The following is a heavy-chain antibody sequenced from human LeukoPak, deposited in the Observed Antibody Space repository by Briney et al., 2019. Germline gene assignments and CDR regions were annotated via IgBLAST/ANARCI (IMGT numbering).Heavy chain of an antibody. D-gene: IGHD1-26*01. CDR1: GFTFSSYA. CDR2: ISGGDGNT. Sequence: PGGSLRLSCAASGFTFSSYAMSWVRQAPGKGLEWVSAISGGDGNTYYADSVKGRFTISRDNSKNTLYLQMNSLRAEDTAVYYCGKNRYSGSLSPFDIWGQGTMVTVSS. J-gene: IGHJ3*02. V-gene: IGHV3-23*01. CDR3: GKNRYSGSLSPFDI.